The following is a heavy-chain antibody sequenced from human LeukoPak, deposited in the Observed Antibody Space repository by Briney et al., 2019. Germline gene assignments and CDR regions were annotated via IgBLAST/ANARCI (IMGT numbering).Heavy chain of an antibody. CDR2: ISAYNGNT. D-gene: IGHD2-15*01. J-gene: IGHJ1*01. V-gene: IGHV1-18*01. CDR1: GYTFTSYG. Sequence: ASVKVSCKASGYTFTSYGISWVRQAPGQGLEWMGWISAYNGNTNYAQKLQGRVTMTTDTSTSTAYMELRSLRSDDTAVYYCARLGYCSGGSCYSAEYFQHWGQGTLVTVSS. CDR3: ARLGYCSGGSCYSAEYFQH.